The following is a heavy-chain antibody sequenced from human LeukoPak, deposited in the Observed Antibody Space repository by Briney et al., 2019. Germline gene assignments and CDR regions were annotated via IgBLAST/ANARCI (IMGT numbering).Heavy chain of an antibody. J-gene: IGHJ4*02. CDR2: ISYDGSNK. V-gene: IGHV3-30-3*01. CDR3: VRARSSWPFDY. Sequence: GGSLRLSCAASGFTFSSYAMHWVRQAPGKGLEWVAVISYDGSNKYYADSVKGRFTISRDNSKNTLYLQMNSLRAEDTAVYYCVRARSSWPFDYWGQGALVTVSS. CDR1: GFTFSSYA. D-gene: IGHD2-2*01.